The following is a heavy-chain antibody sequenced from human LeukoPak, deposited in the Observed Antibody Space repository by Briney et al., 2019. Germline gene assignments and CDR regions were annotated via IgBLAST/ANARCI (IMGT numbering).Heavy chain of an antibody. D-gene: IGHD5-18*01. CDR2: INDSGST. J-gene: IGHJ3*02. V-gene: IGHV4-34*01. CDR3: ARGKDTAMGTAFDI. CDR1: GGSFSGYY. Sequence: KPSETLSLTCAVYGGSFSGYYWNWILQPPGKGLKWIGEINDSGSTNYNPSLKSRVTISVDTSKHQFSLKLSSVTAADTAVYYCARGKDTAMGTAFDIWGQGTMVTVSS.